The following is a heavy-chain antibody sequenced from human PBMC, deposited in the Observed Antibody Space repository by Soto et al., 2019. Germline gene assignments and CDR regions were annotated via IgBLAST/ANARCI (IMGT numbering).Heavy chain of an antibody. Sequence: VQLVESGGGVVQPGRSLRLSCAASGFAFSSYGMHWVRQAPGKGLEWVAVIWYDGSKKYYADFVEGRFTVSRDNSKTTPYLQMNSLRADDTALFYCARSGNSNIGGYGMDVWGQGTTVTVSS. CDR1: GFAFSSYG. CDR3: ARSGNSNIGGYGMDV. J-gene: IGHJ6*02. V-gene: IGHV3-33*01. CDR2: IWYDGSKK. D-gene: IGHD4-4*01.